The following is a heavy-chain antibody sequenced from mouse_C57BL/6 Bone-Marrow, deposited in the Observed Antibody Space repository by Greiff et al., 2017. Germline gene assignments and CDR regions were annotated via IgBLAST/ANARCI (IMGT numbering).Heavy chain of an antibody. V-gene: IGHV12-3*01. CDR2: IPHTGDT. Sequence: VQLQQSGPGLVKPSQSLFLSCTTSGFPITSGYYRILIRQSPGRPLECMGNIPHTGDTFYNPTLQSPPSLTTDTSTNPSFLQLPSLTTVDTAMYYCEDDPLYYYGSSLWFAYWGQGTLLTVSA. D-gene: IGHD1-1*01. CDR1: GFPITSGYY. CDR3: EDDPLYYYGSSLWFAY. J-gene: IGHJ3*01.